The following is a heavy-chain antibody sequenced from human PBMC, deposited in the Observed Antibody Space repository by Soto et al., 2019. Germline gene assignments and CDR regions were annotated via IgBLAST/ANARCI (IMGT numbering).Heavy chain of an antibody. D-gene: IGHD3-16*01. CDR2: IYYIGTT. Sequence: QVQLQESGPGLVKPSETLSLTCSVSDGSVNTGNYYWGWIRQPPGKGLEWIGHIYYIGTTNYNPSRKSRVTISVEASKDQFSLKVTSVTAADTAVYFCAREEKQLSRYGGDFDYWGQGILVTVSS. CDR3: AREEKQLSRYGGDFDY. J-gene: IGHJ4*02. V-gene: IGHV4-61*01. CDR1: DGSVNTGNYY.